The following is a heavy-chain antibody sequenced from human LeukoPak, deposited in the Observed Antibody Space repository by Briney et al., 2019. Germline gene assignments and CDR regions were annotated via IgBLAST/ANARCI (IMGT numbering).Heavy chain of an antibody. CDR2: IIPIFGTA. CDR3: ARDRITIFGVVSGSDYGMDV. D-gene: IGHD3-3*01. J-gene: IGHJ6*02. CDR1: GGTFSSYA. V-gene: IGHV1-69*13. Sequence: GASVKVSCKASGGTFSSYAISWVRQAPGQGLEWMGGIIPIFGTANYAQKFQGRVTITADESTSTAYMELSSLRSEDTAVYYCARDRITIFGVVSGSDYGMDVWGQGTTVTVSS.